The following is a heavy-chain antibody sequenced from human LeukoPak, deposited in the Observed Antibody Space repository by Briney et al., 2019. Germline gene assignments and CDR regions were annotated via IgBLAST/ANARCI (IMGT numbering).Heavy chain of an antibody. CDR3: AKGLITAMVTLDY. Sequence: PGGSLRLSCVAPGDSYSIYAMSGVRQAPGKGLEWVSAIKGSCGSTYYADSVKGRFTISRENHNNTVYLQINSLTASDTAVYYCAKGLITAMVTLDYWGQGTLVTVSS. D-gene: IGHD5-18*01. CDR1: GDSYSIYA. CDR2: IKGSCGST. V-gene: IGHV3-23*01. J-gene: IGHJ4*02.